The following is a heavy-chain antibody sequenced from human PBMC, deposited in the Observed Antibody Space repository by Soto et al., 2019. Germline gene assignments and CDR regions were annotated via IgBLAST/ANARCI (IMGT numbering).Heavy chain of an antibody. CDR2: INAYTGNT. V-gene: IGHV1-18*01. D-gene: IGHD3-10*01. CDR1: GYTFTTYG. J-gene: IGHJ4*02. Sequence: QVQVVQSGAEVKEPGASVEVACKASGYTFTTYGLSWVRQAPGQGLEWRGWINAYTGNTNYAQKVQGRVTMTTDTSTSTAYMELRSLRSDDTAVYYCARFYGSGSFPYDYWGQGTLVTVSS. CDR3: ARFYGSGSFPYDY.